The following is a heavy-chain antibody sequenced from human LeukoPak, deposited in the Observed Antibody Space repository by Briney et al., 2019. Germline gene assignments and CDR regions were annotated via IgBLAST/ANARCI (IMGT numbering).Heavy chain of an antibody. CDR3: AREASGYYDSSGSDAFDI. V-gene: IGHV4-59*01. D-gene: IGHD3-22*01. CDR2: IYYSGST. CDR1: GGSISSYY. Sequence: SETLSLTCTVSGGSISSYYWSWIRQPPGKGQEWIGYIYYSGSTNYNPSLKSRVTISVDTSKNQFSLKLSSVTAADTAMYYCAREASGYYDSSGSDAFDIWGQGTMVTVSS. J-gene: IGHJ3*02.